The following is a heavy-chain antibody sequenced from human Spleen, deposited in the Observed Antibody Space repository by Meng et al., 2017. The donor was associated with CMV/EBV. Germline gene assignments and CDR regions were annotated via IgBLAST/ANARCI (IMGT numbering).Heavy chain of an antibody. J-gene: IGHJ4*02. V-gene: IGHV1-58*01. CDR3: AADTLEYDFWSGYYHL. CDR1: GFTFCSSA. Sequence: SVKVSCKASGFTFCSSAVQWVRQARGQPLEWIGWIVVASGNTNFARKFHERVSITRDMSTSTAYMELSSLTSEDTAIYYCAADTLEYDFWSGYYHLWGQGTLVTVSS. D-gene: IGHD3-3*01. CDR2: IVVASGNT.